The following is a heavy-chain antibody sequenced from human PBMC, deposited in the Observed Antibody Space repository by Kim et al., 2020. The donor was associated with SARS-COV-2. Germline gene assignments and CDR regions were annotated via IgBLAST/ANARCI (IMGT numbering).Heavy chain of an antibody. CDR3: VKDTVAMDV. CDR2: NFAGGSNT. Sequence: GGSLRLSCAASGFNFNTYGMSWVRQTPGRGLEWVSSNFAGGSNTYYADSVKGRFTISRDSSENMLYLQMNSLRVEDTAVYYCVKDTVAMDVWGQGTTVTVSS. J-gene: IGHJ6*02. V-gene: IGHV3-23*01. CDR1: GFNFNTYG. D-gene: IGHD4-17*01.